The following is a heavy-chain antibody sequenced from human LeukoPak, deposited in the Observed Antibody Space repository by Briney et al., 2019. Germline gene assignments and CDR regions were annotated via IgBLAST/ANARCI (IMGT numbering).Heavy chain of an antibody. D-gene: IGHD1-7*01. V-gene: IGHV3-30*03. CDR1: GFTFSSYG. Sequence: GGSLRLSCAASGFTFSSYGMHWVRQAPGKGLEWVAVISYDGSNKYYADSVKGRFTISRDNSKNTLYLQINSLRAEDTAVYYCATLSGWNYGGFDYWGQGALVTVSA. CDR2: ISYDGSNK. CDR3: ATLSGWNYGGFDY. J-gene: IGHJ4*02.